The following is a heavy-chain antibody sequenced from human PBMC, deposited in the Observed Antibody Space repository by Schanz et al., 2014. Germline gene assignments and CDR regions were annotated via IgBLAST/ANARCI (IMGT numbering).Heavy chain of an antibody. CDR2: ISGGSNAI. D-gene: IGHD3-22*01. J-gene: IGHJ3*01. CDR1: GFPFSRFS. Sequence: EEQLVESGGGSLQPGGSLRLSCTASGFPFSRFSMIWVRQAPGKGLEWLAYISGGSNAIYYADSVRGRFTISRDNSKNTLFLQMSSLRAEDTGVYYCARGREVVAKIFDVWGQGTMVTVSS. V-gene: IGHV3-48*01. CDR3: ARGREVVAKIFDV.